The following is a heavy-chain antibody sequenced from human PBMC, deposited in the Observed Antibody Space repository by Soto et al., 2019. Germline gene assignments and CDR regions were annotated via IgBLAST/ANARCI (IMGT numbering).Heavy chain of an antibody. D-gene: IGHD1-26*01. Sequence: QVQLVQSGAEMKRPGSSLKVSCETSGGIFTNYTFHWVRQAPGQGLEWMGWIIPVLDIANYAHKLQGRITITAGKSTSTAYLELTSLKFVDTAIYFCAKAPTASSPFDYWGQGTLVTVSS. J-gene: IGHJ4*02. V-gene: IGHV1-69*02. CDR3: AKAPTASSPFDY. CDR1: GGIFTNYT. CDR2: IIPVLDIA.